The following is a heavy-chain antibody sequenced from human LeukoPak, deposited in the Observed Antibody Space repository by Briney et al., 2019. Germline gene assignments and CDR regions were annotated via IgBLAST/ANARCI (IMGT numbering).Heavy chain of an antibody. CDR1: GFTFSSYS. CDR2: ISSSSSTI. V-gene: IGHV3-48*02. J-gene: IGHJ6*02. Sequence: GGSLRLSCAASGFTFSSYSMNWVRQAPGKGLEWVSYISSSSSTIYYADSVKGRFTISRDNAKNSLYLQMNSLRDEDTAVYYCARDWPPYYDILTGYMIGDYYYYYGMDVWGQGTTVTVSS. D-gene: IGHD3-9*01. CDR3: ARDWPPYYDILTGYMIGDYYYYYGMDV.